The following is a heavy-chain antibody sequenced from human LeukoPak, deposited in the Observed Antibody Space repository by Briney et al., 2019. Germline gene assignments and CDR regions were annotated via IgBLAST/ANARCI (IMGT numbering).Heavy chain of an antibody. V-gene: IGHV4-59*02. J-gene: IGHJ4*02. CDR1: GASVSSYF. CDR2: VHHSGNI. Sequence: SETLSLTCAVSGASVSSYFWNWIRQPPGKGLEWIGYVHHSGNINYNPSLKSRVTISVDTPKNQFSLKLSSVTEADTAVYYCARGYDILTGYGYIDYWGQGTLVTVSS. CDR3: ARGYDILTGYGYIDY. D-gene: IGHD3-9*01.